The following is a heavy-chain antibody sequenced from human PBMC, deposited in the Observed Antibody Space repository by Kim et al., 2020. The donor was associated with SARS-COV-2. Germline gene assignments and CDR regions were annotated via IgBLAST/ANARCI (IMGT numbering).Heavy chain of an antibody. V-gene: IGHV3-7*01. Sequence: GGSLRLSCAASGFNFREYWMRWVRQSPGKGLEWVADLNEDGSEKFYMDSVRGRFTISRDNAKYSLFLQMNSLRAEDAALYHCARGGSYSFEYWGQGSLVTVSS. CDR2: LNEDGSEK. D-gene: IGHD5-12*01. CDR1: GFNFREYW. CDR3: ARGGSYSFEY. J-gene: IGHJ4*02.